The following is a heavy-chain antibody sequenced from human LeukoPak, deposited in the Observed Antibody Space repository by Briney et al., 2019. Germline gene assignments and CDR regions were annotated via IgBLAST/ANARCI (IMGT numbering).Heavy chain of an antibody. CDR2: ISPNSGGT. CDR3: ARGCSSTTCYTSGFDY. V-gene: IGHV1-2*02. CDR1: GYTFTGYY. J-gene: IGHJ4*02. Sequence: WASVKVSCKASGYTFTGYYIHWVRQAPGQGLEWMGWISPNSGGTNYAQKFQRRVTMTRDTSISTAYMELSSLRSDDTAVYYCARGCSSTTCYTSGFDYWGQGTLVTVSS. D-gene: IGHD2-2*02.